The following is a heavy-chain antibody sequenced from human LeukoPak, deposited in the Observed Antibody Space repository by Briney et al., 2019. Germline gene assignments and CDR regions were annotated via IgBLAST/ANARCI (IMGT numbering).Heavy chain of an antibody. CDR1: GFTFSSYA. J-gene: IGHJ1*01. D-gene: IGHD3-22*01. V-gene: IGHV3-23*01. CDR3: AGGIDYYDSSGYYFGHLQH. CDR2: ISGTAESV. Sequence: PGGSLRLSCAASGFTFSSYAMSWVRQAPGKGLEWVSSISGTAESVHYADSVKGRFTISRDNSKNTLILQMTGLRAEDTAVYFCAGGIDYYDSSGYYFGHLQHWGQGTLVTVSS.